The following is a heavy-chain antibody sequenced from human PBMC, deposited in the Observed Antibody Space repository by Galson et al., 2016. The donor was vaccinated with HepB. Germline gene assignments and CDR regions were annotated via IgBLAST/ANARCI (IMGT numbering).Heavy chain of an antibody. CDR1: AFTFSDYA. CDR2: ISSDGSSR. V-gene: IGHV3-30*08. Sequence: SLRLSCAASAFTFSDYAIHWVRQAPGKGLEWVTFISSDGSSRSYAGSVKGRFTISRDNSKSTVYLRMDSLRPEDTAVYYCARVGFGRSYGQGFDYWGQGALVTVSS. D-gene: IGHD3-16*01. J-gene: IGHJ4*02. CDR3: ARVGFGRSYGQGFDY.